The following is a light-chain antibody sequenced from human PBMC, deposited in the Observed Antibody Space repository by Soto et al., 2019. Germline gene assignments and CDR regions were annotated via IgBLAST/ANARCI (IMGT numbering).Light chain of an antibody. Sequence: EIVLTQSPGTLSLSPGERATLSCRASQSVSSSYLAWYQQKPGQAPRLLIYGASSRATGIPDRFSGSGSGTDLTLTISRLEPEDFAVYYCQQRSNWPPITFGQGTRLEIK. CDR1: QSVSSSY. V-gene: IGKV3D-20*02. J-gene: IGKJ5*01. CDR3: QQRSNWPPIT. CDR2: GAS.